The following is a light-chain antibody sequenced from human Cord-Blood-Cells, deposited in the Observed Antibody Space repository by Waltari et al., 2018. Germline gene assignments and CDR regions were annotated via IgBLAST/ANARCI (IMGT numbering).Light chain of an antibody. V-gene: IGLV2-23*01. Sequence: QSALTQPASVSGSPGQSITISCTGTSSDVGRYNLVSWYQQHPGKAPKLMIYEGSKRPSGVSNRFSGSKSGITASLTSSGLQAEDEADYYCRSYAGSYVFGTGPKVTVL. CDR2: EGS. CDR3: RSYAGSYV. J-gene: IGLJ1*01. CDR1: SSDVGRYNL.